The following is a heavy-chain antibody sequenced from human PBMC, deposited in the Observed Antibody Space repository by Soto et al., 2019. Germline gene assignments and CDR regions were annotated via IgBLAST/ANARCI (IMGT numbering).Heavy chain of an antibody. J-gene: IGHJ6*02. Sequence: SETLSLTCTVSGGSISSGGYYWSWIRQHPGKGLEWIGYIYYSGSTYYNPSLKSRVTISVDTSKNQFSLKLSSVTAADTAVYFCARGGRRSPAMDVCGQGTTVTVSS. V-gene: IGHV4-31*03. CDR1: GGSISSGGYY. CDR3: ARGGRRSPAMDV. CDR2: IYYSGST.